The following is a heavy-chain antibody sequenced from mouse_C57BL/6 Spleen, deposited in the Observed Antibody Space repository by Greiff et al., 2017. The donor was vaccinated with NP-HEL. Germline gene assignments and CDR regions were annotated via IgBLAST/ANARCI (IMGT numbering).Heavy chain of an antibody. D-gene: IGHD1-1*01. J-gene: IGHJ2*01. CDR1: GFTFSSYG. CDR2: ISSGGSYT. V-gene: IGHV5-6*01. CDR3: ARQHYGSFLYYFDY. Sequence: EVKLMESGGDLVKPGGSLKLSCAASGFTFSSYGMSWVRQTPDKRLEWVATISSGGSYTYYPDSVKGRFTISRDNAKNTLYLQMSSLKSEDTAMYYCARQHYGSFLYYFDYWGQGTTLTVSS.